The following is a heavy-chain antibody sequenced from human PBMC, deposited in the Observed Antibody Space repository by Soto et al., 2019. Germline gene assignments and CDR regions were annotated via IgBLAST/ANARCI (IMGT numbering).Heavy chain of an antibody. CDR2: AYYSGST. Sequence: SETLSLTCTVSGDSANRNNVYWGWVRQPPGRRLEFIGNAYYSGSTYYNPSLKSRVTISVDTSKNQFSLKLSSVTAADTAVYYCARAPGSSGYYYSVSFDYWGQGTLVTVSS. CDR3: ARAPGSSGYYYSVSFDY. D-gene: IGHD3-22*01. V-gene: IGHV4-39*07. J-gene: IGHJ4*02. CDR1: GDSANRNNVY.